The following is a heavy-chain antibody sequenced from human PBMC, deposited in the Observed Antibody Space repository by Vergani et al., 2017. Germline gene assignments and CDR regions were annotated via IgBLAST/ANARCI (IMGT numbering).Heavy chain of an antibody. V-gene: IGHV1-69*01. J-gene: IGHJ4*02. CDR2: IIPIFGTA. CDR1: GGTFSSYA. Sequence: QVQLVQSGAAVKKPGSSVKVSCKASGGTFSSYAISWVRQAPGQGLEWMGGIIPIFGTANYAQKFQGRVTITADESTSTAYMELSSLRSEDTAVYYCARVYCSSTSCSAGDTFDYWGQGTLGTVSS. CDR3: ARVYCSSTSCSAGDTFDY. D-gene: IGHD2-2*01.